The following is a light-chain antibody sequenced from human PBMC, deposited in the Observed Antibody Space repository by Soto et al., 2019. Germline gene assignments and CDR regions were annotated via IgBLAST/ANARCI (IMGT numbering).Light chain of an antibody. V-gene: IGLV1-40*01. CDR2: DTT. CDR3: QSFGANVNAVV. CDR1: GSNIGAGYD. Sequence: QSVLTQPPSVSGAPGQSFTISCIGSGSNIGAGYDVHWYQQLPGVAPKLLIFDTTNRPSGIPGRFSGSKSGASAALAITGLLPEDEADFFCQSFGANVNAVVFGGGTNLTVL. J-gene: IGLJ2*01.